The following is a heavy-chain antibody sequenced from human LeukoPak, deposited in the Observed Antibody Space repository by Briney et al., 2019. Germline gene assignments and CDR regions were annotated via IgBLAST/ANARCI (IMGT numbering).Heavy chain of an antibody. CDR3: ARDVRIVGAAAFDI. Sequence: SETLSLTCTVSGGSISSYYWSWIRQPAGKGVEWIGRIYTSGSTNYNPSLKSRVTMSVDTSKNQFSLKLSSVTAADTAVYYCARDVRIVGAAAFDIWGQGTMVTVSS. CDR1: GGSISSYY. CDR2: IYTSGST. V-gene: IGHV4-4*07. D-gene: IGHD1-26*01. J-gene: IGHJ3*02.